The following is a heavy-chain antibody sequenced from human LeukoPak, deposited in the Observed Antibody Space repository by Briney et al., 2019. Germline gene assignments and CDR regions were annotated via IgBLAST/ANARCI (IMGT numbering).Heavy chain of an antibody. CDR1: TXTXYX. CDR2: INPSGGST. J-gene: IGHJ4*02. CDR3: ARDPGSDFWSGYYTSMFFDY. Sequence: TXTXYXMHXVRQAPGQGLEWVGIINPSGGSTSYAQKFQGRVTMTRDTSTSTVYMELSSLRSEDTAVYYCARDPGSDFWSGYYTSMFFDYWGQGTLVTVSS. D-gene: IGHD3-3*01. V-gene: IGHV1-46*01.